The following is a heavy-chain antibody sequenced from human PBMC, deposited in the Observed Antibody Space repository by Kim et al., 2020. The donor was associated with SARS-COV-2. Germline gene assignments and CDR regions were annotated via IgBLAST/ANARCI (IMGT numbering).Heavy chain of an antibody. J-gene: IGHJ4*02. Sequence: SETLSLTCTVSNDSISSYYWSWIRQPPGKGLEWIGFVYSSGSTNYNPSLKSRLTISIDTSKNQFSLKLTSVTATDTAVYYCARETPTYLYGSRDHYRRFDSWGQGTLVTVSS. D-gene: IGHD3-10*01. CDR1: NDSISSYY. V-gene: IGHV4-59*01. CDR3: ARETPTYLYGSRDHYRRFDS. CDR2: VYSSGST.